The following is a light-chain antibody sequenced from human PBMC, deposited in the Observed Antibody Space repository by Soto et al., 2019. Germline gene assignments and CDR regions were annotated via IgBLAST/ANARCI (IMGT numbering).Light chain of an antibody. CDR1: QSVSTNY. J-gene: IGKJ3*01. Sequence: EIVLTQSPGTLSFSPGERATLSCSASQSVSTNYLAWYQQKPGQAPRLLIYGASSRATGIPDRFSGSGSGTDFTLTISRLEPEDFAVYYCQQYGSSGGAFGPGTKVDLK. CDR2: GAS. CDR3: QQYGSSGGA. V-gene: IGKV3-20*01.